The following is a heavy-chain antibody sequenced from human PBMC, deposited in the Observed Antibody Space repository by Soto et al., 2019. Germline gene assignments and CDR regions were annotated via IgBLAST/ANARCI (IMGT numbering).Heavy chain of an antibody. CDR1: GFTFSSYS. Sequence: PGGSLRLSCAASGFTFSSYSMNWVRQAPGKGLEWVSYISSSSSTIYYADSVKGRFTISRDNAKNSLYLQMNSLRAEDTAVYYCARDPPWSGDYPLYGMDVWGQGTTVTVSS. CDR3: ARDPPWSGDYPLYGMDV. J-gene: IGHJ6*02. CDR2: ISSSSSTI. V-gene: IGHV3-48*01. D-gene: IGHD2-21*02.